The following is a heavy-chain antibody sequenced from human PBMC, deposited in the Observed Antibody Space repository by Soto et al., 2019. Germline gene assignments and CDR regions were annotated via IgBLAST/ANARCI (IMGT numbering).Heavy chain of an antibody. CDR2: ISGSGGST. Sequence: GGSLRLSCAASGFTSSSYAMSWVRQAPGKGLEWVSAISGSGGSTYYADSVKGRFTISRDNSKNTLYLQMNSLRAEDTAVYYCAKSDSYVTVTNQLFDYWGQGTLVTVSS. D-gene: IGHD4-17*01. V-gene: IGHV3-23*01. CDR3: AKSDSYVTVTNQLFDY. CDR1: GFTSSSYA. J-gene: IGHJ4*02.